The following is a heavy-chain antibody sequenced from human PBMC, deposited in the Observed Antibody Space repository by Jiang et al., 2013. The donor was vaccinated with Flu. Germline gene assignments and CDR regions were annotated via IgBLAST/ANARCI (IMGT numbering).Heavy chain of an antibody. J-gene: IGHJ2*01. CDR2: FDPEDGET. D-gene: IGHD3-10*01. Sequence: GAEVKKPGASVKVSCKVSGYTLTELSMHWVRQAPGKGLEWMGGFDPEDGETIYAQKFQGRITMTEDTSTETAYMELSSLRSEDTAVYYCTTDRGYYGSLGWYFDLWGRGTLVTVSS. CDR1: GYTLTELS. V-gene: IGHV1-24*01. CDR3: TTDRGYYGSLGWYFDL.